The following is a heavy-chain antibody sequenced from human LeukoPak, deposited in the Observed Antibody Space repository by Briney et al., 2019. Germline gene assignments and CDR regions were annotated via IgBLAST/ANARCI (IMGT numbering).Heavy chain of an antibody. D-gene: IGHD3-10*01. V-gene: IGHV1-18*01. J-gene: IGHJ6*02. CDR2: ISAYNDNT. Sequence: ASVKVSCTASGYTFTSYGITWVRQAPGQGLEWMGWISAYNDNTNYAQKLQGRVTMTTDTSTSTAYMELRSLRSDDTAVYHCARSATNRDISASGSDYYYYGMDVWGQGTTVTVSS. CDR3: ARSATNRDISASGSDYYYYGMDV. CDR1: GYTFTSYG.